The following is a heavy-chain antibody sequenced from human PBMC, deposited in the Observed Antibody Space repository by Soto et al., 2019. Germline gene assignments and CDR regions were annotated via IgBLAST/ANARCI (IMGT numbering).Heavy chain of an antibody. CDR1: GFTFSDYY. D-gene: IGHD6-19*01. V-gene: IGHV3-11*01. CDR3: AREKYGSGRVFDY. CDR2: ITSSGSFM. Sequence: GGSLRLSCAASGFTFSDYYMGWIRQAPGKGLEWVSYITSSGSFMYHADSVKGRFTISRDNAKNSLFLQMNSLRAEDTALYYCAREKYGSGRVFDYWGQGTLVTVSS. J-gene: IGHJ4*02.